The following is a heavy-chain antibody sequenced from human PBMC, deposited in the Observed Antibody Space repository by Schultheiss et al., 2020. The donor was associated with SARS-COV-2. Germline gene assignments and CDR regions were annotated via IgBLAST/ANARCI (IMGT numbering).Heavy chain of an antibody. V-gene: IGHV3-7*02. CDR1: GFTFSSYW. J-gene: IGHJ6*03. D-gene: IGHD2-2*01. CDR3: ARAGYCSSTSCYPYYYYYMDV. CDR2: IKQDGSEK. Sequence: GGSLRLSCAASGFTFSSYWMSWVRQAPGKGLEWVANIKQDGSEKYYVDSVEGRFTISRDNAKNSLYLQMNSLRAEDTAVYYCARAGYCSSTSCYPYYYYYMDVWGKGTTVTVSS.